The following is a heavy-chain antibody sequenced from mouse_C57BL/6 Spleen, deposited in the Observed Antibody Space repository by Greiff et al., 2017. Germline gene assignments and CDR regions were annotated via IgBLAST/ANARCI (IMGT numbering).Heavy chain of an antibody. V-gene: IGHV1-50*01. CDR2: IDPSDSYT. CDR1: GYTFTSYW. D-gene: IGHD2-12*01. Sequence: VQLQQPGAELVKPGASVKLSCKASGYTFTSYWMQWVKQRPGQGLGWIGEIDPSDSYTNYNQKFKGKATLTVDTSSSTAYMQLSSLTSEDSAVYYCVGLRRGYDAMDYWGQGTSVTVSS. CDR3: VGLRRGYDAMDY. J-gene: IGHJ4*01.